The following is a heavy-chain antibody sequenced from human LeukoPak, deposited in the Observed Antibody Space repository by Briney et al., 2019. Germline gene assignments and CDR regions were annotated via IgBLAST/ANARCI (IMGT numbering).Heavy chain of an antibody. CDR3: AGAWDTAMVTRAYYYYYYMDG. Sequence: SVKASCKAYGGTFSRYAISWARQAPGQGLEWMGGIIPIFGTANYAQKFQGRVTITTDESTSTAYMELSSLRTEETAVDYGAGAWDTAMVTRAYYYYYYMDGCGKGTTVTVSS. CDR1: GGTFSRYA. CDR2: IIPIFGTA. J-gene: IGHJ6*03. V-gene: IGHV1-69*05. D-gene: IGHD5-18*01.